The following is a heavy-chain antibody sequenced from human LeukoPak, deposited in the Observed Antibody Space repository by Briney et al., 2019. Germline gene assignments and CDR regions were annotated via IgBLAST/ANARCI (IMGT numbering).Heavy chain of an antibody. CDR1: GGSISSGDYY. D-gene: IGHD6-19*01. Sequence: SETLSLTCTVSGGSISSGDYYWSWIRQPPGKGLEWIGYIYYSGSTYYNPSLKSRVTISVDTSKNQFSLKLSSVTAADTAVYYCASGWRNLHDLDYWGQGTLVTASS. V-gene: IGHV4-30-4*01. CDR3: ASGWRNLHDLDY. CDR2: IYYSGST. J-gene: IGHJ4*02.